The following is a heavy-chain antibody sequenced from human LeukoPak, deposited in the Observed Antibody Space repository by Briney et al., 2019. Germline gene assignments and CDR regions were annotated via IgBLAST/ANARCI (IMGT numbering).Heavy chain of an antibody. CDR1: GFTFSSYA. Sequence: GGSLRLSCAASGFTFSSYAMSWVRQAPGKGLEWVAFIRYDGSNKYYADSVKGRFTISRDNSKNTLYLQMNSLRAEDTAVYYCARDQAGYGSGPFDYWGQGTLVTVSS. J-gene: IGHJ4*02. V-gene: IGHV3-30*02. CDR3: ARDQAGYGSGPFDY. CDR2: IRYDGSNK. D-gene: IGHD6-19*01.